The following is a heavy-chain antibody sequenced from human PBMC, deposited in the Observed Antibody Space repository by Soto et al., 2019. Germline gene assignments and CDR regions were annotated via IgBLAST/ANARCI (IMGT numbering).Heavy chain of an antibody. CDR1: GFSLSTSGVG. CDR3: AQVNWDPLFDY. Sequence: GPPLVNPTKTRTLTCTFSGFSLSTSGVGVGWIRQPPGKALEWLALIYWNDDKRYSPSLKSRLTITKDTSKNQVVLTMTNMDPVDTATYYCAQVNWDPLFDYWGQGTLVTVSS. J-gene: IGHJ4*02. V-gene: IGHV2-5*01. D-gene: IGHD7-27*01. CDR2: IYWNDDK.